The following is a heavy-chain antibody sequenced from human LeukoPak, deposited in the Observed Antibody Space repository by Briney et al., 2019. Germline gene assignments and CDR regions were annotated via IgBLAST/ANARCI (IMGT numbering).Heavy chain of an antibody. D-gene: IGHD3-10*01. CDR1: GFTFSSYA. Sequence: PGGSLRLSCAASGFTFSSYAMSWVRQAPGKGLEWVSAISGSGGSTYYADSVKGRFTISRDNAKNSLYLQMNSLRAEDTAVYYCARDYYGSGNMDVWGKGTTVTVSS. CDR2: ISGSGGST. J-gene: IGHJ6*03. CDR3: ARDYYGSGNMDV. V-gene: IGHV3-23*01.